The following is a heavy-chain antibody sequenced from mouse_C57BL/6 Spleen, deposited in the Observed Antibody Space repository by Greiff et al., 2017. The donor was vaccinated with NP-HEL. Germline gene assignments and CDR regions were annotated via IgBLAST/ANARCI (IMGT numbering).Heavy chain of an antibody. CDR1: GYAFTNYL. CDR3: ARNYYYGSSFDY. CDR2: INPGSGGT. V-gene: IGHV1-54*01. D-gene: IGHD1-1*01. Sequence: VQLQESGAELVRPGTSVKVSCKASGYAFTNYLIEWVKQRPGQGLEWIGVINPGSGGTNYNEKFKGKATLTADKSSSTAYMQLSSLTSEDSAVYFCARNYYYGSSFDYWGQGTTLTVSS. J-gene: IGHJ2*01.